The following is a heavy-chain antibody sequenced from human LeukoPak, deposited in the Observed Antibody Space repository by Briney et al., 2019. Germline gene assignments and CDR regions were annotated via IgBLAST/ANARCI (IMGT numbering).Heavy chain of an antibody. D-gene: IGHD2-2*01. CDR1: GFTFSNAW. Sequence: GGSLRLSCAASGFTFSNAWMSWVRQAPGKGLEWVSAISGSGGSTYYADSVKGRFTISRDNSKNTLYLQMNSLRAEDTAVYYCAKASIVVVPAAKAPFDYWGQGTLVTVSS. J-gene: IGHJ4*02. CDR3: AKASIVVVPAAKAPFDY. CDR2: ISGSGGST. V-gene: IGHV3-23*01.